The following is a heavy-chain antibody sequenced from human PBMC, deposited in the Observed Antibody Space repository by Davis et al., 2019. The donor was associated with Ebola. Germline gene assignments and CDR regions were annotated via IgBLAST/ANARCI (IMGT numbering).Heavy chain of an antibody. D-gene: IGHD2-21*01. CDR1: RGTFSSYA. Sequence: AASVTVSCKASRGTFSSYAISWVRQAPGQGLEWMGGIIPIFGTANYAQKFQGRVTITADESTSTAYMELSSLRSEDTAVYYCICGDQLTGGLYYYYGMDVWGQGTTVTVSS. J-gene: IGHJ6*02. CDR2: IIPIFGTA. V-gene: IGHV1-69*13. CDR3: ICGDQLTGGLYYYYGMDV.